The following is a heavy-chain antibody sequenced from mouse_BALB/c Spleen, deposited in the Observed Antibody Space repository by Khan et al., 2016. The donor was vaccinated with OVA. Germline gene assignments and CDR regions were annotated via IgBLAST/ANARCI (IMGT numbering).Heavy chain of an antibody. CDR3: TRGGGGNRFAY. CDR2: ISTYYGHA. CDR1: GYTFTDFT. Sequence: QMQLEESGAELVRPGVSVKISCKGSGYTFTDFTMHWVKQSHAMSLEWIGVISTYYGHATYNQKFKDKATMTVDKSSSTAYMELARLTSEDSAIYSVTRGGGGNRFAYWGQGTLVTVSA. V-gene: IGHV1S137*01. J-gene: IGHJ3*01.